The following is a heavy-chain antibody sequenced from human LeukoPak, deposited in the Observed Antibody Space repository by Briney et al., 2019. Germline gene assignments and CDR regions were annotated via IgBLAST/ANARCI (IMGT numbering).Heavy chain of an antibody. J-gene: IGHJ4*02. V-gene: IGHV3-23*01. CDR1: GFTSIAYA. Sequence: GGSLRLSCVGSGFTSIAYALTWARQAPGKGLEWVSGISGGGNTYYADSVTGRFTISRDNSKNTLYLQLNSLRAEDTAVYYCAKDLYGDYDFDCWGQGTLVTVSS. CDR3: AKDLYGDYDFDC. CDR2: ISGGGNT. D-gene: IGHD4-17*01.